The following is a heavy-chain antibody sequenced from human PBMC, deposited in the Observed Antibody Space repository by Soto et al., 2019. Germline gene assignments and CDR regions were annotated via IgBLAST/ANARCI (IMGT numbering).Heavy chain of an antibody. D-gene: IGHD3-9*01. Sequence: QVQLVQSGAEVKKPGSSVKVSCKASGGTFSSYAISWVRQAPGQGLEWMGGIIPIFGTANYAQKFQGRVTITADESTSTAYMELSSLRSEDTAVYYCARIMYYDILTGYPPAGAFDIWGQGTMVTVSS. CDR1: GGTFSSYA. J-gene: IGHJ3*02. V-gene: IGHV1-69*01. CDR2: IIPIFGTA. CDR3: ARIMYYDILTGYPPAGAFDI.